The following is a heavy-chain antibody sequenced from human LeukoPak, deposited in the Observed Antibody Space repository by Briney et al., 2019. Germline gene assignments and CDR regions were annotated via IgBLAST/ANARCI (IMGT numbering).Heavy chain of an antibody. J-gene: IGHJ4*02. CDR1: GYTFTGYY. CDR2: INPNSGGT. CDR3: ARDRVYYDFWSGYYSPYFDY. Sequence: ASVKVSCKASGYTFTGYYMHWVRQAPGQGLEWMGWINPNSGGTNYAQKFQGRVTVTRDTSISTAYMELSRLRSDDTAVCYCARDRVYYDFWSGYYSPYFDYWGQGTLVTVSS. V-gene: IGHV1-2*02. D-gene: IGHD3-3*01.